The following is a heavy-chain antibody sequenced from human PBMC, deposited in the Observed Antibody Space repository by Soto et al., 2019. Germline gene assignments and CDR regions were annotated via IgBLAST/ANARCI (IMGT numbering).Heavy chain of an antibody. CDR1: GGSISSYY. D-gene: IGHD4-17*01. V-gene: IGHV4-59*08. Sequence: PSETLSLTCTVSGGSISSYYWSWIRQPPGKGLEWIGYIYYSGSTNYNPSLKSRVTISVDTSKNQFSLKLSSVTAADTAVYYCGTVTKYYYYYGMDVWGQGTTVTVSS. J-gene: IGHJ6*02. CDR2: IYYSGST. CDR3: GTVTKYYYYYGMDV.